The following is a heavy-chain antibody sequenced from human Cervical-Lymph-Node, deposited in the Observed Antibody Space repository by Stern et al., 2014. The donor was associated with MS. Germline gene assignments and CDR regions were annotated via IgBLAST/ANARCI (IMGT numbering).Heavy chain of an antibody. CDR3: ARRETAYFDS. Sequence: MQLVQSGGGMVQPGGSLRLSCVASGFTFSSYAMDWVRQAPGKGLEYVSSISGSGGSTYYADSVKGRFSISRDNSKNTLYLQMGSLRPEDMAVYYCARRETAYFDSWGLGTLVTVSS. CDR2: ISGSGGST. CDR1: GFTFSSYA. V-gene: IGHV3-64*07. J-gene: IGHJ4*02. D-gene: IGHD1-26*01.